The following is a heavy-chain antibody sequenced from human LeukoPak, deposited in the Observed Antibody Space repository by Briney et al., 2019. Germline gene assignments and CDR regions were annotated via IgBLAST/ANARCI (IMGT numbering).Heavy chain of an antibody. CDR3: ARDLFSRRYYYDSSERFNDY. V-gene: IGHV1-69*13. CDR2: IIPIFGTA. Sequence: SVKVSCKASGGTFSSYAISWVRQAPGQGLEWMGGIIPIFGTANYAQKFQGRVTITADESTSTAYMELSSLRSEDTAVYYCARDLFSRRYYYDSSERFNDYWGQGTLVTVSS. D-gene: IGHD3-22*01. CDR1: GGTFSSYA. J-gene: IGHJ4*02.